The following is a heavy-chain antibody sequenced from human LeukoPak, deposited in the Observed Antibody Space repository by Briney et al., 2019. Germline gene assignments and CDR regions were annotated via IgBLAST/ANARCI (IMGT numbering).Heavy chain of an antibody. CDR1: GFTFGDFA. CDR3: TRDNAAAGSYWYFDL. CDR2: IRSKAYGGTT. Sequence: PGGSLRLSCTASGFTFGDFAMSWVRQAPGKGLEWVNFIRSKAYGGTTEYAASVKGRFTISRDDSKSIAYLQMNSLKTEDTAVYYCTRDNAAAGSYWYFDLWGRGTLVTVSS. J-gene: IGHJ2*01. D-gene: IGHD6-13*01. V-gene: IGHV3-49*04.